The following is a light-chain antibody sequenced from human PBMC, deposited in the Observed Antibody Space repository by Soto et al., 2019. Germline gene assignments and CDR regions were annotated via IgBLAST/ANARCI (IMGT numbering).Light chain of an antibody. Sequence: QSALTQSASVSGSPGQSITISCTGTSSDVGSYNLVSWYQQHPGKAPKLMIYEGSKRPSGVSNRFSGSKSGNTASLTISGLQAEDEADYYCCSYAGSSAFPYVFGPGTKLTVL. J-gene: IGLJ1*01. CDR1: SSDVGSYNL. CDR3: CSYAGSSAFPYV. V-gene: IGLV2-23*03. CDR2: EGS.